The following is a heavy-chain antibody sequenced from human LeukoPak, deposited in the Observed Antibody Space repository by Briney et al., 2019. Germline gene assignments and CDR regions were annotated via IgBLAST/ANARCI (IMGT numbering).Heavy chain of an antibody. CDR3: ARVPRWELLVLDY. Sequence: ASVKVSCKASGYTFTGYYMHWVRQAPGQGLEWMGWINPNSGGTNYAQKFQGGVTMTRDTSISTAYMELSRLRSGDTAVYYCARVPRWELLVLDYWGQGTLVTVSS. J-gene: IGHJ4*02. CDR2: INPNSGGT. D-gene: IGHD1-26*01. CDR1: GYTFTGYY. V-gene: IGHV1-2*02.